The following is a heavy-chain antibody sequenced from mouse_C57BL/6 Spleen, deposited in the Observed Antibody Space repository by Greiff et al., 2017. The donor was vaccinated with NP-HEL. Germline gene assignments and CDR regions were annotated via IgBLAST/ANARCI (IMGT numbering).Heavy chain of an antibody. V-gene: IGHV5-17*01. Sequence: EVQLVESGGGLVKPGGSLKLSCAASGFTFSDYGMHWVRQAPEKGLEWVAYISSGSSTIYYADTVKGRFTISRDNAKNTLFLQMTSLRSEDTAMYYCARTNTTVVAGFDYWGQGTTLTVSS. CDR3: ARTNTTVVAGFDY. CDR1: GFTFSDYG. J-gene: IGHJ2*01. CDR2: ISSGSSTI. D-gene: IGHD1-1*01.